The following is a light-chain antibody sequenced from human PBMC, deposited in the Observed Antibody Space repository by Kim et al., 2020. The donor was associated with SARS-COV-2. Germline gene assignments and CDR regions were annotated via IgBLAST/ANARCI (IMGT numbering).Light chain of an antibody. J-gene: IGKJ1*01. CDR2: AAS. Sequence: TTGDRITIPCRASQRISGYLAWYQQKPGKAPNLLIYAASTLQSGVPSRFSGSGSGTDFTLTISCLQSEDFATYYCQQYYDYPRTFGQGTKVDIK. CDR1: QRISGY. CDR3: QQYYDYPRT. V-gene: IGKV1-8*01.